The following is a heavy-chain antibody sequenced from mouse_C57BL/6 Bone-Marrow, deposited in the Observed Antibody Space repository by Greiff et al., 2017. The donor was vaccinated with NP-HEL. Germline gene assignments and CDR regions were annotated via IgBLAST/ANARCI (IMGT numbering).Heavy chain of an antibody. J-gene: IGHJ1*03. CDR3: ARRGLRRNFDV. D-gene: IGHD2-4*01. CDR2: INPNNGGT. Sequence: VQLQQSGPELVKPGASVKIPCKASGYTFTDYNMDWAKQSHGKSLEWIGDINPNNGGTIYNQKFKGKATLTVDKSSSTAYMELRSLTSEDTAVYYCARRGLRRNFDVWGTGTTVTVSS. V-gene: IGHV1-18*01. CDR1: GYTFTDYN.